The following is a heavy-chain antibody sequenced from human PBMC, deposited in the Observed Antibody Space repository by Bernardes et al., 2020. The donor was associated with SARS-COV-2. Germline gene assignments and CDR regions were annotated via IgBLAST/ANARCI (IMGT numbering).Heavy chain of an antibody. J-gene: IGHJ5*02. D-gene: IGHD3-10*01. Sequence: GGSLRLSCASSQFIFSTYWMSWVRQAPGKGLEWVDNIKQDGTEKYYVDSVKGRFTISRDNAKNSLYLQMNSLRAEDTAVYFCARDRAVNWFDPWGQGTLVTVSS. CDR2: IKQDGTEK. CDR1: QFIFSTYW. V-gene: IGHV3-7*01. CDR3: ARDRAVNWFDP.